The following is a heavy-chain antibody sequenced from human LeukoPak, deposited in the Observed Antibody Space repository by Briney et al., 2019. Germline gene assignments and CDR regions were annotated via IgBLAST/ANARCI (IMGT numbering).Heavy chain of an antibody. CDR1: GFTSSSYA. CDR2: ISGSGGST. CDR3: AKVSDGDYEEYFQH. V-gene: IGHV3-23*01. J-gene: IGHJ1*01. Sequence: GASLRLSCAASGFTSSSYAMSWVRQAPGKGLEWVSAISGSGGSTYYADSVKGRFTISRDNSKNTLYLQMNSLRAEDTAVYYCAKVSDGDYEEYFQHWGQGTLVTVSS. D-gene: IGHD4-17*01.